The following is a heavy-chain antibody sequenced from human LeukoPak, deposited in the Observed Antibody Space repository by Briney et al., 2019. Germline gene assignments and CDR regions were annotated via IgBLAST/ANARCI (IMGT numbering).Heavy chain of an antibody. D-gene: IGHD3-22*01. CDR1: GFTFSSYA. J-gene: IGHJ3*02. Sequence: PGGSLRLSCAASGFTFSSYAMSWVRQAPGKGLEWVSAISGSGGSTYYADSVKGRFTISRDNSKNTLYLQMNSLRAEDTAVYYCAKRLPYYYDSSGYYYGAFDIWGQGTMVTVSS. CDR2: ISGSGGST. CDR3: AKRLPYYYDSSGYYYGAFDI. V-gene: IGHV3-23*01.